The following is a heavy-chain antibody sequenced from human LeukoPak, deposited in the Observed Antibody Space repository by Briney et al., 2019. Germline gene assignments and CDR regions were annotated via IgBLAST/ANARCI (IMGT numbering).Heavy chain of an antibody. V-gene: IGHV3-33*01. CDR1: GFTFSSYG. Sequence: GGSLRLSCAASGFTFSSYGMHWVRQAPGKGLEWVAVIWYDGSNKYYADSVKGRFTISRDNSKNTLYLQMNSLRAEDTAVYYCARDNAGIAAAVLDCWGQGTLVTVSS. CDR2: IWYDGSNK. J-gene: IGHJ4*02. D-gene: IGHD6-13*01. CDR3: ARDNAGIAAAVLDC.